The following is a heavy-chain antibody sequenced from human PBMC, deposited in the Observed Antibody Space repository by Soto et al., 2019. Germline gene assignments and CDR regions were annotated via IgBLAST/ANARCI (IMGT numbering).Heavy chain of an antibody. CDR3: ASHYASWTNDNRFDP. CDR2: IIPILGIP. D-gene: IGHD3-10*01. Sequence: QVQLVQSGAEVKKPGSSVKVSCKASGGTLNSYTISWVRQAPGQGLEWMGRIIPILGIPNYAQNFQGRVTITADKSTNTVYMELSSLRSEDTAVYYCASHYASWTNDNRFDPWGQGTLVTVSS. CDR1: GGTLNSYT. V-gene: IGHV1-69*02. J-gene: IGHJ5*02.